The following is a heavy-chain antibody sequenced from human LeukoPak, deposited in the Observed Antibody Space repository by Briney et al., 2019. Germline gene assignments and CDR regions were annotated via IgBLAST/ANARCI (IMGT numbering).Heavy chain of an antibody. CDR1: GGSISSYY. J-gene: IGHJ5*02. CDR2: IYYSGST. CDR3: ARLTRRGVLWFGEHNKRWFDP. D-gene: IGHD3-10*01. Sequence: SETLSLTCTVSGGSISSYYWSWIRQPPGKGLEWIGYIYYSGSTNYNPSLKGRVTISVDTSKNQFSLKLSSVTAADTAVYYCARLTRRGVLWFGEHNKRWFDPWGQGTLVTVSS. V-gene: IGHV4-59*12.